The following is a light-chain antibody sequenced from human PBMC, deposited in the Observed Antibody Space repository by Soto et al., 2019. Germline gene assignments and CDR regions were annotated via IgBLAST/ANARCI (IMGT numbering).Light chain of an antibody. V-gene: IGKV3-20*01. Sequence: EIVLTQSPGTLSLSPGERATLSCRASQSVSSNYLAWYQQKPGQAPRPLIYGASSRVTGIPDRFSGSGSGTDFTLTISRLEPEDFAVYYWQQYGSPPRTFGQGTKVEIK. CDR1: QSVSSNY. CDR2: GAS. CDR3: QQYGSPPRT. J-gene: IGKJ1*01.